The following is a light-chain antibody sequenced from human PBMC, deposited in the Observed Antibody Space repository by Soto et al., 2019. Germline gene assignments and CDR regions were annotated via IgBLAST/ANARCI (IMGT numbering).Light chain of an antibody. Sequence: QLVLTQPPSASATPGQTVTISCSGRYSNIGSNFVSWYQRLPGTAPKLLIYSINQRPSGVPDRFSGSKSGTSASLTISGLQSEDEADYFCSSWDDSLEGPVFGGGTKLTVL. CDR1: YSNIGSNF. V-gene: IGLV1-44*01. J-gene: IGLJ3*02. CDR3: SSWDDSLEGPV. CDR2: SIN.